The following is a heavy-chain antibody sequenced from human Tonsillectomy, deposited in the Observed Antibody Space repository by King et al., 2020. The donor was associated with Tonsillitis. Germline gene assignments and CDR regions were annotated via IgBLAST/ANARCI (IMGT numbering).Heavy chain of an antibody. Sequence: VQLVESGAEVKKPGASVKVSCKASGYTFTGYYIHWVRQAPGQGLEWMGWINPNSGGTNYAQKFQGRVTMTRDTSISTAYMELSRLRSDGTAVYYCARDGSRYCSSGGCQADFDYWGQGTLVTVSS. CDR3: ARDGSRYCSSGGCQADFDY. V-gene: IGHV1-2*02. CDR2: INPNSGGT. D-gene: IGHD2-15*01. J-gene: IGHJ4*02. CDR1: GYTFTGYY.